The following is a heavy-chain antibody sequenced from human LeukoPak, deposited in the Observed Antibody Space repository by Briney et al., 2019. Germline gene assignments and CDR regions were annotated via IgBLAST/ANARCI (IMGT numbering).Heavy chain of an antibody. Sequence: GGSLRLSCAASGFTFSSYSMNWVRQAPGKGLEWVSYISSSSTTIYYAGSVKGRFTISRDNAKNSLYLQMNSLRAEDTAVYYCARVIGGSSAFDIWGRGTMVTVSS. V-gene: IGHV3-48*01. CDR2: ISSSSTTI. J-gene: IGHJ3*02. D-gene: IGHD3-16*01. CDR1: GFTFSSYS. CDR3: ARVIGGSSAFDI.